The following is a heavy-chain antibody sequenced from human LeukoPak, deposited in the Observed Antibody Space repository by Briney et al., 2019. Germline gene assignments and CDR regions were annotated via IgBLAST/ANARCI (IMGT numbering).Heavy chain of an antibody. CDR2: ISTYNGHT. Sequence: ASVKVSCKASGYTFTSSGINWVRQAPGQGLEWMGWISTYNGHTNYAQKFQGRVTMTTDPSMSTAYVELRSLRSDDTAVYYCARGVRGYSGHDYCQFGYYGMDAWGQGTTATVFS. D-gene: IGHD5-12*01. CDR1: GYTFTSSG. J-gene: IGHJ6*02. V-gene: IGHV1-18*01. CDR3: ARGVRGYSGHDYCQFGYYGMDA.